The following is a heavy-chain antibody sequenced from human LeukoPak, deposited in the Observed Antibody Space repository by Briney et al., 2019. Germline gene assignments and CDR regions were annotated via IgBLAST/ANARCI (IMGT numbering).Heavy chain of an antibody. Sequence: GSVKVSCQASGGTFSSYAISWVRPAPGQGLEWMGRISAYNGNTNYAQKLQGRVTLSTDTSTSTAYMELRSLSSDDTAVYYCARDTYTSVTAMDVWGKGTTVTVSS. CDR1: GGTFSSYA. D-gene: IGHD4-17*01. V-gene: IGHV1-18*01. CDR3: ARDTYTSVTAMDV. J-gene: IGHJ6*03. CDR2: ISAYNGNT.